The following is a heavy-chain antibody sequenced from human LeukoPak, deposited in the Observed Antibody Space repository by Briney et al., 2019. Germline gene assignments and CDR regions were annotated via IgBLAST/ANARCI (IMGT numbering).Heavy chain of an antibody. D-gene: IGHD5-18*01. J-gene: IGHJ4*02. Sequence: PGGSLRLSCAASGFTFSSYWMRWVRQAPGKGLEWVANIKQDGSEKYYVDSVKGRFTISRDNAKNSLYLQMNSLRAEDTAVYYCARLSGDSYPYYFDYWGQGTLVTVSP. V-gene: IGHV3-7*01. CDR1: GFTFSSYW. CDR2: IKQDGSEK. CDR3: ARLSGDSYPYYFDY.